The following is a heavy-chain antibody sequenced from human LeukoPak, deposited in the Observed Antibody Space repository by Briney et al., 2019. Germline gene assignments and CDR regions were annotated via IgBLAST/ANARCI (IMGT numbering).Heavy chain of an antibody. CDR1: GFSFSDYY. CDR2: IGRFGTPM. Sequence: NPGGSLRLSCAASGFSFSDYYMSWIRQAPGKGLEWVSYIGRFGTPMYYAESVKGRFIISSDNANNSLYLQMNSLRVEDTAIYHCVRYSWDYGDFLDYWGQGVLVTVSS. D-gene: IGHD4-17*01. V-gene: IGHV3-11*04. CDR3: VRYSWDYGDFLDY. J-gene: IGHJ4*02.